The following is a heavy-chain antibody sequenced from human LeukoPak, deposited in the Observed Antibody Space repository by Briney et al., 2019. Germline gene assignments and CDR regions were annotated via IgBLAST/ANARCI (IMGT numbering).Heavy chain of an antibody. Sequence: GGSLRLSCAASGFTFTTETMTWVRQAPGKGPEWVSSISRSGTYIYYADSVEGRFTISRDNAKNSLFLQMNNLRREDTALYYCVTWPQSLDAFDIWGQGTMVTVSS. CDR2: ISRSGTYI. J-gene: IGHJ3*02. CDR3: VTWPQSLDAFDI. CDR1: GFTFTTET. V-gene: IGHV3-21*01. D-gene: IGHD5-24*01.